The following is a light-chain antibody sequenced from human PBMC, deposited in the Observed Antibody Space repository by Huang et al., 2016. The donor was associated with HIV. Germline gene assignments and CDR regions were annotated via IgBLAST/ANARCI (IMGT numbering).Light chain of an antibody. CDR1: QDIDAY. J-gene: IGKJ1*01. CDR2: AAS. Sequence: DIQMTQSPSSLSASIGDRITISCRASQDIDAYLAWYQHKPGKGPNLLIYAASTVQSGVPSRFSVSGSGTNFTRTIGSLQPEDVGSYYCQKYNDVPRTFGHGTKVEIK. CDR3: QKYNDVPRT. V-gene: IGKV1-27*01.